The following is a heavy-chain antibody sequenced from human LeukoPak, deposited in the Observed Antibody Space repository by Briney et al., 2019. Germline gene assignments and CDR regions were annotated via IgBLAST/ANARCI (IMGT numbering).Heavy chain of an antibody. J-gene: IGHJ4*02. Sequence: PSETLSLTCTVSGFSIGGYYWSWIRPPPGHGLEGLRITYTSESTNYNPSLKSRITISVDTSKNTFTLQLSSVTAADTAVYYCVRVIPAYYFDYWGQGTLVTVSS. D-gene: IGHD2-2*01. CDR3: VRVIPAYYFDY. CDR2: TYTSEST. V-gene: IGHV4-4*09. CDR1: GFSIGGYY.